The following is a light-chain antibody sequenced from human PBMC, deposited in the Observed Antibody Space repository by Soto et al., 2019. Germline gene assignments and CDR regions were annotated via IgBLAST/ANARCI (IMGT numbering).Light chain of an antibody. J-gene: IGLJ1*01. CDR1: SSDVGGYNF. Sequence: QSVLTQPPSASGSPGHSVTISCTGTSSDVGGYNFVSWYQQHPGKAPKLMIYEVSKRPSGVPDHFSGSKSGNTASQTVSGLQAEDESVFYCSQYAARNTVPYVSGIGTKVTDL. V-gene: IGLV2-8*01. CDR2: EVS. CDR3: SQYAARNTVPYV.